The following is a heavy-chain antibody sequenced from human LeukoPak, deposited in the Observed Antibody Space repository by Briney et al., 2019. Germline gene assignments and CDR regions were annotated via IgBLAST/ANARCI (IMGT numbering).Heavy chain of an antibody. CDR3: ARDWGSSGYYLYYYYYYGMDV. J-gene: IGHJ6*02. CDR1: GFTFSSYG. V-gene: IGHV3-33*01. Sequence: GGSLRLSCAASGFTFSSYGMHWVRQAPGKGLEWVTVIWNDGGNKYYADSVKGRFTISRDNSKNTLYLQMNSLRAEDTAVYYCARDWGSSGYYLYYYYYYGMDVWGQGTTVTVSS. CDR2: IWNDGGNK. D-gene: IGHD3-22*01.